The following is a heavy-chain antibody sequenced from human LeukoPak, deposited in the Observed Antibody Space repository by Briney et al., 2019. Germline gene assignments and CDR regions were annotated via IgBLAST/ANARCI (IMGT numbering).Heavy chain of an antibody. CDR3: ARDETYGDPGDI. J-gene: IGHJ3*02. CDR2: IIPIFGTA. D-gene: IGHD4-17*01. V-gene: IGHV1-69*06. Sequence: SVKVSCKASGGTFSSYAISWVRQAPGQGLEWMGRIIPIFGTANYAQKFQGRVTITADKSTSTAYMELSSLRSEDTAVYYCARDETYGDPGDIWGQGTMVTVSS. CDR1: GGTFSSYA.